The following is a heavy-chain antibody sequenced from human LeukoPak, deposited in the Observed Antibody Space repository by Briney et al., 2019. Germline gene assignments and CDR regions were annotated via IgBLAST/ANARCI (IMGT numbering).Heavy chain of an antibody. CDR1: GFTFSSYA. J-gene: IGHJ4*02. V-gene: IGHV3-23*01. CDR2: ISGSGGST. CDR3: AKPPTNYGDYRYYFDY. D-gene: IGHD4-17*01. Sequence: GGSLRLSCAASGFTFSSYAMSWVRQAPGKGLEWVSAISGSGGSTYYADSVKGRFTVSRDNSKNTLYLQMNSLRAEDTAVYYCAKPPTNYGDYRYYFDYWGQGTLVTVSS.